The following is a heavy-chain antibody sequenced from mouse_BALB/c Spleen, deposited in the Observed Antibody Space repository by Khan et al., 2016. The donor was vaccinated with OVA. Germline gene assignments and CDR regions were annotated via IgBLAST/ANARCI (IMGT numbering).Heavy chain of an antibody. D-gene: IGHD2-10*01. J-gene: IGHJ4*01. CDR3: ARPPYFSYTLDH. Sequence: QIQLVQSGPELKKPGETVKISCKASGYTFTNYGMNWVKQSPGKALKWMGWINTYTGEPTYADDFKGRFAFSLDTSASTAYLQINHLTSEDTATYCWARPPYFSYTLDHGGQGTSVTVSS. CDR1: GYTFTNYG. V-gene: IGHV9-3-1*01. CDR2: INTYTGEP.